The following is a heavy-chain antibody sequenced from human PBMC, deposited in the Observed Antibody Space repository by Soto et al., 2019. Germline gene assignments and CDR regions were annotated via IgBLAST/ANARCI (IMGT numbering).Heavy chain of an antibody. CDR3: ARXXRXXXXXXXSATRFDY. V-gene: IGHV1-18*04. D-gene: IGHD1-26*01. CDR2: ISPYNGDT. Sequence: QVQLVQSGAEVKRPGASVKVSCKASGYTFTTYGFNWVRXXXXXGXXXXGWISPYNGDTNYAQNFQGRVTLTTDTSTSTAYMELRSLTSDDTAVXXXARXXRXXXXXXXSATRFDYWGQGTLVTVSS. CDR1: GYTFTTYG. J-gene: IGHJ4*02.